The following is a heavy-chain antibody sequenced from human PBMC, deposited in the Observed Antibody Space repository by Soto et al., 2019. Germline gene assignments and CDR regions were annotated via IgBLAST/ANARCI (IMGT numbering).Heavy chain of an antibody. CDR1: GGTFSSYA. CDR3: AREDYDSSGYYYGMDV. V-gene: IGHV1-69*06. D-gene: IGHD3-22*01. Sequence: AASVKVSCKASGGTFSSYAISWVRQAPGQGLEWMGGIIPIFGTANYAQKFQGRVTITADKSTSTAYMELSSLRSEDTAVYYCAREDYDSSGYYYGMDVWGQGTTVTVSS. J-gene: IGHJ6*02. CDR2: IIPIFGTA.